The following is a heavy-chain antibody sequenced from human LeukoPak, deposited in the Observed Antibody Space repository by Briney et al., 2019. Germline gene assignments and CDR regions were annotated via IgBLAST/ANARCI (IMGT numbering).Heavy chain of an antibody. J-gene: IGHJ4*02. V-gene: IGHV3-30-3*01. Sequence: GGSLRLSCAASGFTFSSYAMHWVRQAPGKGLEWVAVISYDGSNKYYADSVKGRLTIARDNSKNTLYLKMNSLRAEDAAVYYCARLGGSGSYFYFDYWGQGTLVTVSS. CDR2: ISYDGSNK. CDR1: GFTFSSYA. CDR3: ARLGGSGSYFYFDY. D-gene: IGHD1-26*01.